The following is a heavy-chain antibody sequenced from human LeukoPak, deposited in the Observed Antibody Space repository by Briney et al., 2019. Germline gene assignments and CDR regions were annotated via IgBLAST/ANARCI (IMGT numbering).Heavy chain of an antibody. Sequence: PSETLSLTCAVYGGSFSGYYWSWIRQPPGKGLEWIGEINHSGSTNYNPSLKSRVTISVDTSKNQFSLKLSSVTAADTAVYYCASIGSGYRRDWGQGTLVTVSS. CDR3: ASIGSGYRRD. V-gene: IGHV4-34*01. D-gene: IGHD5-12*01. CDR2: INHSGST. CDR1: GGSFSGYY. J-gene: IGHJ4*02.